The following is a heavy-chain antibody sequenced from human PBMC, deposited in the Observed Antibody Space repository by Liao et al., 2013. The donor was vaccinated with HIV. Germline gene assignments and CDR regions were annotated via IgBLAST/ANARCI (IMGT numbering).Heavy chain of an antibody. D-gene: IGHD6-25*01. Sequence: QVQLQQWGAGLLKPSETLSLTCAVYGGSFSSHYWSWIRQSPGKGLEWIGEINHSGSTNYNPSLKSRATISVDTSKNQFSLKLTSVTAADTAVYYCARLPSQREPRFDYWGQGVLVTVSS. CDR1: GGSFSSHY. CDR3: ARLPSQREPRFDY. J-gene: IGHJ4*02. V-gene: IGHV4-34*02. CDR2: INHSGST.